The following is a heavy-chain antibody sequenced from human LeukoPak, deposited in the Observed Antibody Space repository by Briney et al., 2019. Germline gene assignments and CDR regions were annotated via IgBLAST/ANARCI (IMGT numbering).Heavy chain of an antibody. Sequence: SETPSLTCTVSGGSISSYYWSWIRQPPGKGLEWIGYIYYSGSTNYNPSLKSRVTISVDTSKNQFSLKLSSVTAADTAVYYCARVPRGGSGYFALDYWGQGTLVTVSS. CDR1: GGSISSYY. CDR3: ARVPRGGSGYFALDY. D-gene: IGHD3-22*01. J-gene: IGHJ4*02. CDR2: IYYSGST. V-gene: IGHV4-59*01.